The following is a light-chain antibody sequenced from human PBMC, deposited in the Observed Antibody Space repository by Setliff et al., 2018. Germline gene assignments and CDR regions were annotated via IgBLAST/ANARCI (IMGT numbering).Light chain of an antibody. CDR1: TTDTFGYNY. CDR3: SSYAGSGNFL. CDR2: EVT. V-gene: IGLV2-8*01. J-gene: IGLJ1*01. Sequence: QSALTQPPSASGSPGQSVTISCTDTTTDTFGYNYVAWYQQHPGKAPKLVIYEVTKRPSGVPDRFSGSKSGNTASLTVSGLQAEDEGDYYCSSYAGSGNFLFGTGTKVTV.